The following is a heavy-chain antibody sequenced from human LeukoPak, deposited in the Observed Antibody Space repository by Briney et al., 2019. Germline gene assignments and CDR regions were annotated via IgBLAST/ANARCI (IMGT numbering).Heavy chain of an antibody. J-gene: IGHJ4*02. Sequence: GASVNVSCKASGYIFTGYDMHWVRQAPGQGLGWMGWINPNSCDTNYAQKFQGRVTMTRDTSISTAYLVLSRMRSEDTAVYYCVRVRSRLAETYIEYWGQGTLVTVSS. CDR1: GYIFTGYD. D-gene: IGHD3-16*01. CDR3: VRVRSRLAETYIEY. CDR2: INPNSCDT. V-gene: IGHV1-2*02.